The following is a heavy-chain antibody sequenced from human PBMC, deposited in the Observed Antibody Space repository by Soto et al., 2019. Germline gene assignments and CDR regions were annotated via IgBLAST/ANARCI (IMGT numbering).Heavy chain of an antibody. Sequence: ASVKVSCKASGGTFSSYRINWVRQAPGQGLEWVGGIVPINRTADYAQKFQGRVTITGDESARTAYMELRSLRSEDTAVYYCARSGAQYCSSTSCYIDYYYGMDVWGQGTTVTVSS. CDR2: IVPINRTA. J-gene: IGHJ6*02. V-gene: IGHV1-69*13. CDR1: GGTFSSYR. D-gene: IGHD2-2*02. CDR3: ARSGAQYCSSTSCYIDYYYGMDV.